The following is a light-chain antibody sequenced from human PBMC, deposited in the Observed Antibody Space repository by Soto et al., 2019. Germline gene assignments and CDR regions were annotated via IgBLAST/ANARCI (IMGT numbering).Light chain of an antibody. CDR1: SSDVGGYNY. Sequence: SVLTQPASVSGSPGQSITISCTGTSSDVGGYNYVSWYQQHPGKAPKLMIYEVSNRPSGVSNRFSGSKSGNTASLTISGLQAEDEADYYCSSYTSSSKVVFGGGTKVTVL. CDR3: SSYTSSSKVV. J-gene: IGLJ2*01. V-gene: IGLV2-14*01. CDR2: EVS.